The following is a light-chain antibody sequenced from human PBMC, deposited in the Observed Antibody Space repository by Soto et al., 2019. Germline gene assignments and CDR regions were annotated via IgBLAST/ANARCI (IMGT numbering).Light chain of an antibody. Sequence: EIVMTQSPATLSVSPGERATLSCRASQSVRGNLAWYQQKPGQAPRLLIYGASTRATGIPPRISGSGSGTEFTLTITSLQPEDFATYYCQQANSFPQTFGQGTKVDIK. V-gene: IGKV3D-15*01. J-gene: IGKJ1*01. CDR1: QSVRGN. CDR3: QQANSFPQT. CDR2: GAS.